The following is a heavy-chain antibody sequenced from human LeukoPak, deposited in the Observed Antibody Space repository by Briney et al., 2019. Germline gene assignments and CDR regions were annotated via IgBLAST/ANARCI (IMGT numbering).Heavy chain of an antibody. CDR1: GYTFTSYD. D-gene: IGHD6-13*01. Sequence: GSVKVSCTASGYTFTSYDINWVRQATGQGLEWMGWMNPNSGNTGYAQKFQGRVTMTRNTSISTAYMELSSLRSEDTAVYYCPRGGWKQQLDGMDVWGQGTTVTVSS. CDR2: MNPNSGNT. CDR3: PRGGWKQQLDGMDV. J-gene: IGHJ6*01. V-gene: IGHV1-8*01.